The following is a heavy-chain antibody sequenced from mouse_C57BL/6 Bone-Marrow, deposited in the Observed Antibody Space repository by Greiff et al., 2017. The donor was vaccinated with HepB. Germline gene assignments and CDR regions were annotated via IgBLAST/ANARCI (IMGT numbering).Heavy chain of an antibody. D-gene: IGHD2-5*01. Sequence: ESGPELVKPGASVKLSCKASGYTFTSYDINWVKQRPGQGLEWIGWIYPRDGSTKYNEKFKGKATLTVDTSSSTAYMELHSLTSEDSAVYFCARETYYSNPYYFDYWGQGTTLTVSS. CDR2: IYPRDGST. J-gene: IGHJ2*01. V-gene: IGHV1-85*01. CDR3: ARETYYSNPYYFDY. CDR1: GYTFTSYD.